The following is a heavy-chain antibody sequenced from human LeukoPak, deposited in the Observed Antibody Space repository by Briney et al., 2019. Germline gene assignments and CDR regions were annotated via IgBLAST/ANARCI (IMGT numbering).Heavy chain of an antibody. CDR3: ARARSYYYDSKGSFDY. Sequence: GGSLRLSCAASGFTFSDYYMSWIRQAPGKGLEWVSYISSSGSTIYYADSVKGRFTISRDNAKNSLYLQMNSLRAEDTAVYYCARARSYYYDSKGSFDYWGQGTLVTVSS. J-gene: IGHJ4*02. CDR1: GFTFSDYY. D-gene: IGHD3-22*01. CDR2: ISSSGSTI. V-gene: IGHV3-11*04.